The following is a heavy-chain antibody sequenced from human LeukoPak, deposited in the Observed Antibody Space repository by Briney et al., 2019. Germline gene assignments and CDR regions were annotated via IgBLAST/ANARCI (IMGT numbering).Heavy chain of an antibody. Sequence: SQTLSLTCTVSGGSISSGDYYWSWIRQPPGKGLEWIGYIYYSGSTYYNPSLKSRVTISVDTSKNQFSLKLSSVTAADTAVYYCARDGPVLLWFGGLYYGMDVWGQGTTVTVSS. CDR2: IYYSGST. CDR1: GGSISSGDYY. J-gene: IGHJ6*02. V-gene: IGHV4-30-4*01. CDR3: ARDGPVLLWFGGLYYGMDV. D-gene: IGHD3-10*01.